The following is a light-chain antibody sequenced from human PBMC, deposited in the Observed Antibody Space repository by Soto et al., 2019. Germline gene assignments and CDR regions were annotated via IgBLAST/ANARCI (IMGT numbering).Light chain of an antibody. J-gene: IGKJ1*01. CDR2: VAF. CDR3: QQYKNSPRT. Sequence: EIVLTQSPAPLSVSPGESATLSRRASQSVSSNLAWYQQKPGQSPRILLYVAFRRAAGVQARFSGSGSGTEFTLTISSLQAEDFAVYYSQQYKNSPRTVGQ. CDR1: QSVSSN. V-gene: IGKV3-15*01.